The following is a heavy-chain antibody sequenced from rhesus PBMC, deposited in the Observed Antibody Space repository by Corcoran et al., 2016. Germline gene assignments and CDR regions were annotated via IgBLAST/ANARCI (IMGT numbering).Heavy chain of an antibody. Sequence: QVQLRESGPGLVKASETLSLTCIVYGVPISNSWWSWVRQSPGKGLEGIGEVTGKTGVAFYKPALQSRVTFSLGASQNQVFLRLSFLTAADTAVYFCATESLAHSWGQGILVTVSS. CDR3: ATESLAHS. J-gene: IGHJ4*01. V-gene: IGHV4-80*01. CDR1: GVPISNSW. CDR2: VTGKTGVA. D-gene: IGHD3-3*01.